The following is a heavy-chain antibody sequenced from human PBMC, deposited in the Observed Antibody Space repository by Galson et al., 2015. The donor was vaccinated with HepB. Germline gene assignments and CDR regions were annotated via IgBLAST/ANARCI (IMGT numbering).Heavy chain of an antibody. J-gene: IGHJ4*02. CDR1: GFTFSSYA. CDR3: ARCPFGGNYYGSGSYYRGSYSYFDY. Sequence: SLRLSCAASGFTFSSYAMHWVRQAPGKGPEWVAVISYDGSNKYYADSVKGRFTISRDNSKNTLYLQMNSLRAEDTAVYYCARCPFGGNYYGSGSYYRGSYSYFDYWGQGTLVTVSS. D-gene: IGHD3-10*01. V-gene: IGHV3-30*04. CDR2: ISYDGSNK.